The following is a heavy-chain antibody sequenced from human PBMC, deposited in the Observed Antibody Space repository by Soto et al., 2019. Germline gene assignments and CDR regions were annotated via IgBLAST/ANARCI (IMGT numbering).Heavy chain of an antibody. Sequence: SETLSLTCTVSGGSISSSSYYWGWIRQPPGKGLEWIGYIYYSGSTNYNPSLKSRVTISVDTSKNQFSLKLSSVTAADTAVYYCARVDYRAVAGGNNWFDPWGQGTLVTVSS. CDR1: GGSISSSSYY. CDR3: ARVDYRAVAGGNNWFDP. D-gene: IGHD6-19*01. V-gene: IGHV4-61*05. CDR2: IYYSGST. J-gene: IGHJ5*02.